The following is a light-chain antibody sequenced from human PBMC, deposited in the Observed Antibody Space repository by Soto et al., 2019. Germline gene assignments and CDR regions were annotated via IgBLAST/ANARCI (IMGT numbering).Light chain of an antibody. CDR2: AAS. Sequence: GDRVTITCRASQGLSNYLAWYQQKPGKVPELLIYAASTLQSGVPSRFSGSGSGTEFSLTISGLQPEDVATYYCHKYNHAPTFGGGTKVEIK. V-gene: IGKV1-27*01. CDR1: QGLSNY. CDR3: HKYNHAPT. J-gene: IGKJ4*01.